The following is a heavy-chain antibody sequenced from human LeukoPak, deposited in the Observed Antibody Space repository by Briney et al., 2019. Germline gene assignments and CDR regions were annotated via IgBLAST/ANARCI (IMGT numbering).Heavy chain of an antibody. CDR2: VYHRNT. Sequence: SETLSLTCTVSGDSLSSGSYYWTWIRQPPGKDLEWIGYVYHRNTNYNPSLKSRVTMSVDRSKNQFSLQLSFVTAADTAVYYCARRSETPNRLDPWGQGTLVTVSS. V-gene: IGHV4-30-2*01. CDR3: ARRSETPNRLDP. J-gene: IGHJ5*02. CDR1: GDSLSSGSYY. D-gene: IGHD3-10*01.